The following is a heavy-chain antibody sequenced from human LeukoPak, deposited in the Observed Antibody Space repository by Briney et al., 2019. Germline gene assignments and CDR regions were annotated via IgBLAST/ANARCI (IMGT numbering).Heavy chain of an antibody. CDR1: GFTFSSYA. V-gene: IGHV3-30*01. CDR3: ARDQGSLPVWFYYYMDV. J-gene: IGHJ6*03. Sequence: GGSLRLSRAASGFTFSSYAMHWVRQAPGKGLEWLAVISYDGTNKYYADSVKGRFTISRDNSKNTLYLQMNSLRDEDTAVYYCARDQGSLPVWFYYYMDVWGSGTTVTVSS. CDR2: ISYDGTNK. D-gene: IGHD3-16*01.